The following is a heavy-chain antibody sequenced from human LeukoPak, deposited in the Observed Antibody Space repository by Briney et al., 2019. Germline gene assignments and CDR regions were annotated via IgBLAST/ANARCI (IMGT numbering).Heavy chain of an antibody. V-gene: IGHV3-23*01. CDR2: ISASGGDT. J-gene: IGHJ5*02. Sequence: GGSLRLSCAASGFTFSGYAMSWVRQAPGKGLEWVSSISASGGDTYYADSVKGRFTIYRDNSRNTLYLQLHSLRAEDTAIYYCARAGANWFDPRGQGSLVTVSS. CDR3: ARAGANWFDP. D-gene: IGHD6-19*01. CDR1: GFTFSGYA.